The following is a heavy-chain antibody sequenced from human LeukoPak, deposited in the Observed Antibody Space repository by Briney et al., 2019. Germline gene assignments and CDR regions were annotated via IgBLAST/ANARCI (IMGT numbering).Heavy chain of an antibody. Sequence: ASVKVSCKASGYTFTSYGISWVRQAPGQGLEWMGWISAYNGITNYAQKLQGRVTMTTDTSTSTAYMELRSLRSDDTAVYYCARLLVVTGAEYFQHWGQGTLVTVSS. CDR2: ISAYNGIT. J-gene: IGHJ1*01. CDR3: ARLLVVTGAEYFQH. V-gene: IGHV1-18*01. D-gene: IGHD4-23*01. CDR1: GYTFTSYG.